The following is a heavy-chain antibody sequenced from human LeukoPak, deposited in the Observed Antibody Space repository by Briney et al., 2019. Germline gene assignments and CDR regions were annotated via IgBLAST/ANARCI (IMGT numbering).Heavy chain of an antibody. CDR2: IKQDGSEK. CDR3: ARFLERSYDY. D-gene: IGHD3-3*01. J-gene: IGHJ4*02. Sequence: GGSLRLSCAASIFTFSNYWISWVRQAPGKGLEWVANIKQDGSEKYYVDSVKGRFTISRDNAKNSLYLQMNSLRAEDTAVFYCARFLERSYDYWGQGTLVTVSS. V-gene: IGHV3-7*01. CDR1: IFTFSNYW.